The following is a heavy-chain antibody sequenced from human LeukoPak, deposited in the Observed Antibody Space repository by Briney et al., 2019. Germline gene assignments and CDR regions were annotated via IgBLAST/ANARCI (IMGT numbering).Heavy chain of an antibody. Sequence: GGSLRLSCAASGFTFDDYTMHWVRQAPGKGLEWVSLISWDGGSTYYADSVKGRFTISRDNSKNSLYLQMNSLRTEDTALYYCAKDMTAAAGTDYYGMDVWGQGTTVTVSS. CDR3: AKDMTAAAGTDYYGMDV. D-gene: IGHD6-13*01. CDR2: ISWDGGST. J-gene: IGHJ6*02. CDR1: GFTFDDYT. V-gene: IGHV3-43*01.